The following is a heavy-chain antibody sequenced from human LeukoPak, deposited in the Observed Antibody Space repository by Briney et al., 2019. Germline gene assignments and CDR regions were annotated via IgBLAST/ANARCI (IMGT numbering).Heavy chain of an antibody. CDR2: ISYDGSNK. D-gene: IGHD3-22*01. CDR3: AKDRDSSGYFVFDH. Sequence: GGSLRLSCAASGLTFSSYGMHSVRQAPGQVLEWVAVISYDGSNKYYADSVKGRFTLSRDNSKNTLYLQMNSLRAEDTAVYHCAKDRDSSGYFVFDHWGQGTLVTVSS. J-gene: IGHJ4*02. V-gene: IGHV3-30*18. CDR1: GLTFSSYG.